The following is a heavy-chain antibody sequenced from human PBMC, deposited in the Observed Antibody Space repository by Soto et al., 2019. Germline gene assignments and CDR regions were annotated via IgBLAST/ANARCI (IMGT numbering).Heavy chain of an antibody. CDR2: INHSGIT. CDR1: GGSFSGYY. Sequence: QVQLQQWGAGLLKPSETLSLTCAVYGGSFSGYYWSWIRQPPGKGQEWIGEINHSGITNYNPSLNSRVYISVDTSKYKFSIKLGSVTASNTTVYYCARDYASESYYNRCWGSRKGDCFDPWGQGTLVTVSS. V-gene: IGHV4-34*01. D-gene: IGHD3-10*01. CDR3: ARDYASESYYNRCWGSRKGDCFDP. J-gene: IGHJ5*02.